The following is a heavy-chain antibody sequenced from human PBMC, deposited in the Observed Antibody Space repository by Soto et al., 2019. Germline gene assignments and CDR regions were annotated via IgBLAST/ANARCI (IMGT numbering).Heavy chain of an antibody. D-gene: IGHD2-21*02. J-gene: IGHJ6*02. V-gene: IGHV4-31*03. CDR2: IYYSGST. CDR1: GGSISSGGYY. Sequence: QVQLQESGPGLVKPSQTLSLTCTVSGGSISSGGYYWSWIRQHPGKGLEWIGYIYYSGSTYYNPSPKKRVTRXGXTXXTQFCLKLSSVTAADTAVYYCARVCGGDCHYGMDVWGQGTTVTVSS. CDR3: ARVCGGDCHYGMDV.